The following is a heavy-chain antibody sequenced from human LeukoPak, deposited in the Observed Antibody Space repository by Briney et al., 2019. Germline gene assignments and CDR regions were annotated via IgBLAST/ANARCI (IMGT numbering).Heavy chain of an antibody. CDR1: GGSISSYY. CDR2: IYYSGST. J-gene: IGHJ4*02. CDR3: ARRDQGCFDY. V-gene: IGHV4-59*08. D-gene: IGHD2-2*01. Sequence: SETLSLTCTVSGGSISSYYWSWIRQPPGKGLEWIGYIYYSGSTNYNPSLKSRVTISVDTSKNQFSLKLSSVTAADTAVYYCARRDQGCFDYRGQGTLVTVSS.